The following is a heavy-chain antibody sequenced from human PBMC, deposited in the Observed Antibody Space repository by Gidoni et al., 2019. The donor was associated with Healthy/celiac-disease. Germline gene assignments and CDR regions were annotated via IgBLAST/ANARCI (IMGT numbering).Heavy chain of an antibody. CDR2: IYYSGST. D-gene: IGHD3-10*01. CDR3: ARLSGYYYGMDV. V-gene: IGHV4-39*01. CDR1: GGSISSSSYY. J-gene: IGHJ6*02. Sequence: QLQLQESGPGLVKPSETLSLTCTVSGGSISSSSYYWGWIRQPPGKGLEWIGSIYYSGSTYYNPSLKSRVTISVDTSKNQFSLKLSSVTAADTAVYYCARLSGYYYGMDVWGQGTTVTVSS.